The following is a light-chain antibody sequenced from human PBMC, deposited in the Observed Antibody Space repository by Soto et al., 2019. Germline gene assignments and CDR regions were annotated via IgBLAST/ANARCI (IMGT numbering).Light chain of an antibody. V-gene: IGLV7-46*01. Sequence: QTVVTQAPSLTVSPGGRVTLTCASSTGAVTSGHHPYWLQQKPGQAPRTLIYHTTNTRSRTPARFSGSLLGGKAALTLSGAQPEDEALYYCLLTYSGPWVFGGGTKLTVL. J-gene: IGLJ3*02. CDR1: TGAVTSGHH. CDR2: HTT. CDR3: LLTYSGPWV.